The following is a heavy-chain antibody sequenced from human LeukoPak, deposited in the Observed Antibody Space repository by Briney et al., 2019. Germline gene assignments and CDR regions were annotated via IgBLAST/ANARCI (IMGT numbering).Heavy chain of an antibody. D-gene: IGHD3-9*01. Sequence: PGGSLRLSCAASGLTFSSYAMSWVRQAPGKGLEWVSAISGSGGSTYYADSVKGRFTISRDNSKNTLYLQMNSLRAEDTAVYYCAKDRVPYYDILTGYQSLFYWGQGTLVTVSS. CDR3: AKDRVPYYDILTGYQSLFY. V-gene: IGHV3-23*01. CDR1: GLTFSSYA. J-gene: IGHJ4*02. CDR2: ISGSGGST.